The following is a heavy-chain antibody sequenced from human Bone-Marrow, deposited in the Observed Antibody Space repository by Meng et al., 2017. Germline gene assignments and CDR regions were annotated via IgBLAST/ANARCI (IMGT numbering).Heavy chain of an antibody. D-gene: IGHD4-17*01. CDR2: IRSKANSYAT. CDR1: GLTFSGSA. CDR3: TLTVTTQFDY. Sequence: VHLVGSGGGLVQPGGSLKLPCAASGLTFSGSAMHWVRQASGKGLEWVGRIRSKANSYATAYAASVKGRFTISRDDSKNTAYLQMNSLKTEDTAVYYCTLTVTTQFDYWGQGTLSPSPQ. V-gene: IGHV3-73*02. J-gene: IGHJ4*02.